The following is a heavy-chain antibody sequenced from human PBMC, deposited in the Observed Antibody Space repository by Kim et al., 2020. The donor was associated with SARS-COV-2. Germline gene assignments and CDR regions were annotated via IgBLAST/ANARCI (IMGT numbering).Heavy chain of an antibody. Sequence: SETLSLTCTVSGGSISSYYWSWIRQPPGKGLEWIGYIYYSGSTNYNPSLKSRVTISVDTSKNQFSLKLSSVTAADTAVYYCASVVDRLVLNPWGQGTLVTVSS. CDR2: IYYSGST. D-gene: IGHD3-9*01. V-gene: IGHV4-59*01. CDR3: ASVVDRLVLNP. CDR1: GGSISSYY. J-gene: IGHJ5*02.